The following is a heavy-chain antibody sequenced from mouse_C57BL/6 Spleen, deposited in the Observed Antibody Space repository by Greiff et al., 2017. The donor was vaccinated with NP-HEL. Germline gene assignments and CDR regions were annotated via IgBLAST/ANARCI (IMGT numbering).Heavy chain of an antibody. J-gene: IGHJ1*03. V-gene: IGHV1-82*01. D-gene: IGHD1-1*01. CDR1: GYAFSSSW. CDR2: IYPGDGDT. Sequence: QVQLQQSGPELVKPGASVKISCKASGYAFSSSWMNWVKQRPGKGLEWIGRIYPGDGDTNYNGKFKGKATLTADKSSSTAYMQLSSLTSEDSAVYFWARFAYYCGSSYGYFDVWGTGTTVTVSS. CDR3: ARFAYYCGSSYGYFDV.